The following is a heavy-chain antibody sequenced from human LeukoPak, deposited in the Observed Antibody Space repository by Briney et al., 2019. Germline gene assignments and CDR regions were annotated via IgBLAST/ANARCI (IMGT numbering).Heavy chain of an antibody. D-gene: IGHD6-6*01. CDR2: IYPGDSDT. Sequence: GESLKITCKGSGYSFTSYWIGWVRQMPGKGLEWMGIIYPGDSDTRYSPSFQGQVTISADKSISTAYLQWSSLKASDTAMYYCARLARDSNYYYYGMDVWGQGTTVTVSS. J-gene: IGHJ6*02. CDR1: GYSFTSYW. V-gene: IGHV5-51*01. CDR3: ARLARDSNYYYYGMDV.